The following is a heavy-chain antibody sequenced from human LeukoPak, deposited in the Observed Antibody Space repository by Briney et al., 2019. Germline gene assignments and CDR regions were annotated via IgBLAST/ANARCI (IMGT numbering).Heavy chain of an antibody. J-gene: IGHJ3*02. CDR1: GGSISSYY. D-gene: IGHD2-15*01. CDR2: IYYSGST. V-gene: IGHV4-59*01. Sequence: ASETLSLTCTVSGGSISSYYWSWIRQPPGKGLEWIGYIYYSGSTNYNPSLKSRVTISVDTSKNQFSLKLSSVTAADTAVYYCAKWSEPGHAFDIWGQGTMVTVSS. CDR3: AKWSEPGHAFDI.